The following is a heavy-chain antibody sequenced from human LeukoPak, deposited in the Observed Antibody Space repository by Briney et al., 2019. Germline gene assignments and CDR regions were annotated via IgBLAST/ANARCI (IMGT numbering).Heavy chain of an antibody. CDR3: ARDPYYYDSSGRDY. CDR1: GYTFTGYY. J-gene: IGHJ4*02. D-gene: IGHD3-22*01. V-gene: IGHV1-2*02. CDR2: INPNSGGT. Sequence: GASVKVSCKASGYTFTGYYMHWVRRAPGQGLEWMGWINPNSGGTNYAQKFQGRVTMTRDTSISTAYMELSRLRSDDTAVHYCARDPYYYDSSGRDYWGQGTLVTVSS.